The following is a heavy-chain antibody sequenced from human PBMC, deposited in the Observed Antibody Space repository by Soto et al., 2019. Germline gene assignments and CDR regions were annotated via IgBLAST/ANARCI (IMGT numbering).Heavy chain of an antibody. CDR2: INHSGST. CDR1: GGSFSGYY. CDR3: ARGKRAARRGNWFDP. J-gene: IGHJ5*02. V-gene: IGHV4-34*01. D-gene: IGHD6-6*01. Sequence: SETLSLTCAVYGGSFSGYYWSWIRQPPGKGLEWIGEINHSGSTNYNPSLKSRVTISVDTSKNQFSLKLSSVTAADTAVYYCARGKRAARRGNWFDPWRQGTLVTVSS.